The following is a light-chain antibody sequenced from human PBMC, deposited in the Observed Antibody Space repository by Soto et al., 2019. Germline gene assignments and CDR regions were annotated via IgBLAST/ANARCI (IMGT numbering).Light chain of an antibody. J-gene: IGKJ5*01. CDR1: QGLSRD. CDR3: QQLNSYPIT. V-gene: IGKV1-9*01. Sequence: DIQLTQSPSFLSASVGDRVTITCRASQGLSRDLAWYQQKPGKAPKLLIYAASTLQSGVPSRFSGSGSGTEFSLTISSLQPEDFATYYCQQLNSYPITFGEGTGLEIK. CDR2: AAS.